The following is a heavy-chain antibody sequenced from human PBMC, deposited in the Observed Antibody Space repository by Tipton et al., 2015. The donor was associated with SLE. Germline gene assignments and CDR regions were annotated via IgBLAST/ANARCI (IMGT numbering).Heavy chain of an antibody. D-gene: IGHD3-10*01. Sequence: SLRLSCTASGLTFGDYALSWVRQAPGKGLAWGGFIRSKAYGGTTEYAASVKGRFTISRDDSKSIAYLQMNSLKTEDTAVYYCTRDHLQGRWGRGTLVTVS. CDR1: GLTFGDYA. CDR2: IRSKAYGGTT. V-gene: IGHV3-49*04. J-gene: IGHJ1*01. CDR3: TRDHLQGR.